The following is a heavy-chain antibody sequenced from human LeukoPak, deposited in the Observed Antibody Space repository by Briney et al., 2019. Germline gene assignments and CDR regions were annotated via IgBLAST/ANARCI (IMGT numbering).Heavy chain of an antibody. CDR3: GRVGGGYSVDY. CDR1: GFTFSSYE. Sequence: GGSLRLSCAASGFTFSSYEMNWVRQAPGKGLEWVSYISSSGSTIYYADSVKGRFTISRDNAKNSVYLQMNSLRAEDTAVYYCGRVGGGYSVDYWGQGTLVTVSS. J-gene: IGHJ4*02. V-gene: IGHV3-48*03. CDR2: ISSSGSTI. D-gene: IGHD6-13*01.